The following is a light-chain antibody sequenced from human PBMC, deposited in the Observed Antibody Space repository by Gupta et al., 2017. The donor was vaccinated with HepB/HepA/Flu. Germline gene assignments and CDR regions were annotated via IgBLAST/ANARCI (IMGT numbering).Light chain of an antibody. CDR2: YDR. CDR1: NIGSKS. Sequence: SYVLTQPPSVSVAPGKTARITCGGHNIGSKSIHWYQQKPGQAPVLVIHYDRDRPSAIPERFSGSNSGNTATLTISRVEVGDEADYYCQVWHSSKGFFGGGTKLTVL. V-gene: IGLV3-21*04. J-gene: IGLJ2*01. CDR3: QVWHSSKGF.